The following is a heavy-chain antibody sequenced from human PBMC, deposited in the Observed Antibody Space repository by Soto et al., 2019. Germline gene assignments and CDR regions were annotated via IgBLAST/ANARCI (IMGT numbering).Heavy chain of an antibody. CDR1: GFTFSSYG. D-gene: IGHD3-9*01. CDR2: IWYDGSNK. V-gene: IGHV3-33*01. Sequence: QVQLVESGGGVVQPGRSLRLSCAASGFTFSSYGMNWVRQAPGKGLEWVAVIWYDGSNKYYAYSVKGRFTISRDNSKNTLYLQMNSLRAEDTAVYYCARDRALVLTGYHEDYYYYGMDVWGQGTTVTVSS. CDR3: ARDRALVLTGYHEDYYYYGMDV. J-gene: IGHJ6*02.